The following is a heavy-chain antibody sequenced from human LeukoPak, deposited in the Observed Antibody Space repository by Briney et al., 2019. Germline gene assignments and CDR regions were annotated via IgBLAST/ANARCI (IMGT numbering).Heavy chain of an antibody. CDR1: GFPFSTYA. Sequence: PGGSLRLSCAASGFPFSTYAMSWVRQAPGKGLEWVSGITGSDSSTYYADSVKGRFTISRDNSKNTLYLQLNSLRAEDTAVYYCAKSTSPLYYYYGMDVWGQGTTVTVSS. CDR3: AKSTSPLYYYYGMDV. J-gene: IGHJ6*02. D-gene: IGHD2-2*01. CDR2: ITGSDSST. V-gene: IGHV3-23*01.